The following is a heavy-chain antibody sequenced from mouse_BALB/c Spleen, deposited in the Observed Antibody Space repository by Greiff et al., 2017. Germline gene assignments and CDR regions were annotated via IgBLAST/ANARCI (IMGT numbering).Heavy chain of an antibody. V-gene: IGHV3-2*02. Sequence: EVQLQESGPGLVKPSQSLSLTCTVTGYSITSDYAWNWIRQFPGNKLEWMGYISYRGSTSYNPSLKSRISITRDTSKNQFFLQLNSVTTEDTATYYCARRAYGSSYYYFDYWGQGTTLTVSS. CDR3: ARRAYGSSYYYFDY. CDR2: ISYRGST. D-gene: IGHD1-1*01. J-gene: IGHJ2*01. CDR1: GYSITSDYA.